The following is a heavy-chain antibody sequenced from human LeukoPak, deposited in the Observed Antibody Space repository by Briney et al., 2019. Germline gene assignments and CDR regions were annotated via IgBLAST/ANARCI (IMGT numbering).Heavy chain of an antibody. V-gene: IGHV1-69*05. Sequence: GASVKVSCKASGGTFTNYAISWVRQAPGQGLEWMGGIIPMYGTPSYAQNFQGKVTITTDESTSTSYLELNSLRSGDTAVYYCARPDKAAQYGPFDYWGQGTLVIVSS. CDR3: ARPDKAAQYGPFDY. D-gene: IGHD6-6*01. J-gene: IGHJ4*02. CDR1: GGTFTNYA. CDR2: IIPMYGTP.